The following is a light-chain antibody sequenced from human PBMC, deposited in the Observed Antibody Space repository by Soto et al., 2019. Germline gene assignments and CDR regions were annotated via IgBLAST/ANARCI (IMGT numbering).Light chain of an antibody. Sequence: DIQLTQSPSFLSASVGDRVTVTCRSSQDISSYLAWYQRKPGKAPKVLIYGASTLQSGVPPRFGGSGSGTAFTLTISSLQPEDFANYFCQQVHDYPITFGGGTKVEIK. CDR3: QQVHDYPIT. J-gene: IGKJ4*01. CDR1: QDISSY. V-gene: IGKV1-9*01. CDR2: GAS.